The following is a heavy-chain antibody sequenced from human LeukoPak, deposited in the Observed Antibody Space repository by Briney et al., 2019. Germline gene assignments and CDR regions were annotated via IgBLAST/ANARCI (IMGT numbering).Heavy chain of an antibody. V-gene: IGHV1-8*01. Sequence: ASVKVSCKASGYTFTSYDINWVRQATGQGLEWMGWMNPNSGNTGYAQKFQGRVTTTRNTSISTAYMELSSLRSEDTAVYYCARGRPHLVRQQLVHPIDYWGQGTLVTVSS. CDR1: GYTFTSYD. D-gene: IGHD6-13*01. CDR2: MNPNSGNT. J-gene: IGHJ4*02. CDR3: ARGRPHLVRQQLVHPIDY.